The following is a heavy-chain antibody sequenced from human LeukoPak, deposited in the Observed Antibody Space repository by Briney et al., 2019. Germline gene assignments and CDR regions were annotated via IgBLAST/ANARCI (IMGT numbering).Heavy chain of an antibody. CDR2: IYPGDSDT. Sequence: GESLKISCKGSGYSFTSYWIGWVRQMPGKGLEWMGIIYPGDSDTRYSPSFQGQVTISADKSISTAYLQWSSLKASDTAMHYCARHPHYYDSSGYYYYIDYWGQGTLVTVSS. CDR3: ARHPHYYDSSGYYYYIDY. CDR1: GYSFTSYW. J-gene: IGHJ4*02. V-gene: IGHV5-51*01. D-gene: IGHD3-22*01.